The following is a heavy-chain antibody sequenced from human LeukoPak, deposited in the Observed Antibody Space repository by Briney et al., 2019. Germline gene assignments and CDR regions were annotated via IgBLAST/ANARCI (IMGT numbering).Heavy chain of an antibody. J-gene: IGHJ3*02. D-gene: IGHD6-13*01. CDR2: IYYSGST. V-gene: IGHV4-59*12. CDR3: ARDPRAAAEDDAFDI. Sequence: SETLSLTCTVSGGSISSFYWSWIRQPPGKGLEWIGYIYYSGSTNYNPSLKSRVTISVDTSKNQFSLKLSSVTAADTAVYYCARDPRAAAEDDAFDIWGQGTMVTVSS. CDR1: GGSISSFY.